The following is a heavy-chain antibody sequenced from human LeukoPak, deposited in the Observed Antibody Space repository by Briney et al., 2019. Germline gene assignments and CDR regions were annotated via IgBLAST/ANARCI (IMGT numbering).Heavy chain of an antibody. CDR2: IYYSGST. J-gene: IGHJ4*02. V-gene: IGHV4-30-4*01. CDR3: ARVNTMVRGAFDY. D-gene: IGHD3-10*01. CDR1: GGSISSGDYY. Sequence: SETLSLTCTVSGGSISSGDYYWSWIRQPPGKGLEWIGYIYYSGSTYYNPSLKSRVTISVDTSKNQFSLKLSSVTAADTAVYYCARVNTMVRGAFDYWGQGTLVTVSS.